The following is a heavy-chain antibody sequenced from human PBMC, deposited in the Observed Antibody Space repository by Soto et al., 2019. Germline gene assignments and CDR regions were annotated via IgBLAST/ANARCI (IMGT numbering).Heavy chain of an antibody. J-gene: IGHJ4*02. CDR1: GYTFTSYG. Sequence: QVQLVQSGAEVKKPGASVKVSCKASGYTFTSYGISWVRQAPGQGLEWMGWISAYNGNTNYAQKLQGRVTMTTDTSXXXXXXXXXXXXXXXXXXXXXXXXXXXXXXXXXVFDYWGQGTLVTVSS. CDR3: XXXXXXXXXXXXVFDY. CDR2: ISAYNGNT. V-gene: IGHV1-18*01.